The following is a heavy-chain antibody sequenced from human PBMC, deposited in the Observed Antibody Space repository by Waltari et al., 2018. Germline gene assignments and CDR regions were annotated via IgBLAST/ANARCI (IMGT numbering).Heavy chain of an antibody. CDR1: GGSFSSSSFH. CDR3: ARVHYHDFWGGDPKPPYYFDY. V-gene: IGHV4-39*07. Sequence: QMQLQESGPGLVKPSENLSLTCAISGGSFSSSSFHWGWIRQPPGKGLEWIGSVYYTGTTYYNPSLKSRVTISLDRSKNQFSLILTSVTAADTAVYYCARVHYHDFWGGDPKPPYYFDYWGQGTLVTVSS. D-gene: IGHD3-3*01. CDR2: VYYTGTT. J-gene: IGHJ4*02.